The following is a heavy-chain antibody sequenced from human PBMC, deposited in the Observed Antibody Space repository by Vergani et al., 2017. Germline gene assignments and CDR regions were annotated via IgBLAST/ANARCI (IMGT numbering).Heavy chain of an antibody. CDR1: GFTFSSYA. J-gene: IGHJ3*02. V-gene: IGHV3-21*01. CDR2: ISSSSSYI. CDR3: ARGNYTYYDFWSGYYNSYAFDI. D-gene: IGHD3-3*01. Sequence: EVQLLESGGGLVQPGGSLRLSCAASGFTFSSYAMSWVRQAPGKGLEWVSSISSSSSYIYYADSVKGRFTISRDNAKNSLYLQMNSLRAEDTAVYYCARGNYTYYDFWSGYYNSYAFDIWGQGTMVTVSS.